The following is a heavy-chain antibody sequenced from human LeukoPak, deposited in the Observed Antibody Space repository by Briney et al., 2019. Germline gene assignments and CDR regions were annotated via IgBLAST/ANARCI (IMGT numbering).Heavy chain of an antibody. J-gene: IGHJ3*02. V-gene: IGHV3-53*01. CDR1: GFTVSSNF. Sequence: PGGSLRLSCAASGFTVSSNFMSWVRQAPGKGLEWVSVIYTDGTTYFADSVKGRSTTSRDNSKNTLYLQMKSLRVGDTAVYYCARAGMGSSAPRIWGQGTMVTVSS. CDR3: ARAGMGSSAPRI. D-gene: IGHD6-6*01. CDR2: IYTDGTT.